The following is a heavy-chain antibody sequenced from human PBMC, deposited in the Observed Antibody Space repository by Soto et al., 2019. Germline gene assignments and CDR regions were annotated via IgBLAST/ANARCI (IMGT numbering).Heavy chain of an antibody. J-gene: IGHJ6*02. CDR3: ARWGALNYYYYYYGMDV. V-gene: IGHV3-21*01. CDR1: GFTFSSYS. CDR2: ISSSSSYI. Sequence: GGSLRLSCAASGFTFSSYSMNWVRQAPGKGLEWVSSISSSSSYIYYADSVKGRFTISRDNAKNSLYLQMNSLRAEDTAVYYCARWGALNYYYYYYGMDVWGQGTTVTVSS. D-gene: IGHD3-16*01.